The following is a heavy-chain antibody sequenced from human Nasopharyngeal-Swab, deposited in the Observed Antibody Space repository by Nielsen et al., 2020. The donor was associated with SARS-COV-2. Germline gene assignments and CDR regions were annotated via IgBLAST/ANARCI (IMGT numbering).Heavy chain of an antibody. J-gene: IGHJ6*02. Sequence: GGSLRLSCAASGFTFSSYAMSWVRQAPGKGLEWVSAISGSGGSTYYADSVKGRFTISRDNAKNTLYLQMNSLRAEDTAVYYCARAGDYLKSYYYYGMDVWGQGTTVTVSS. CDR2: ISGSGGST. V-gene: IGHV3-23*01. CDR1: GFTFSSYA. CDR3: ARAGDYLKSYYYYGMDV. D-gene: IGHD7-27*01.